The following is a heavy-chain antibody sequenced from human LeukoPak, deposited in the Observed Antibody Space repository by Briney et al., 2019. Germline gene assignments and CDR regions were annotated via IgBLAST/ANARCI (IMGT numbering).Heavy chain of an antibody. CDR3: ARAIRTTLTDFDY. V-gene: IGHV3-53*01. CDR1: GFTVSSNY. Sequence: GGSLRLSCAVSGFTVSSNYMSWVRQAPGKGLEWVSVIYSGGSTYYADSVKGRFTISRDNSKNTLYLQMNSLRAEDTAVYYCARAIRTTLTDFDYWGQGTLVTVSS. J-gene: IGHJ4*02. D-gene: IGHD4-17*01. CDR2: IYSGGST.